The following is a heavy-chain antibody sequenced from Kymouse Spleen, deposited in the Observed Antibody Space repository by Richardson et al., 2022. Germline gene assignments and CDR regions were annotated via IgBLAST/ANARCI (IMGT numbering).Heavy chain of an antibody. V-gene: IGHV3-33*01. CDR2: IWYDGSNK. J-gene: IGHJ4*02. Sequence: QVQLVESGGGVVQPGRSLRLSCAASGFTFSSYGMHWVRQAPGKGLEWVAVIWYDGSNKYYADSVKGRFTISRDNSKNTLYLQMNSLRAEDTAVYYCARGPLRYFDWLFFDYWGQGTLVTVSS. CDR3: ARGPLRYFDWLFFDY. CDR1: GFTFSSYG. D-gene: IGHD3-9*01.